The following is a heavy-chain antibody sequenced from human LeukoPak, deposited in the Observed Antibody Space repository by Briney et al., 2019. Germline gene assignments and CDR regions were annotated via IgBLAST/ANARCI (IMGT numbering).Heavy chain of an antibody. CDR3: AGAQYNDRSGYYYVY. V-gene: IGHV3-66*01. Sequence: GGSLRLSCAASGFTVSSNYMSWVRQAPGKGLEWVSAIYSGGSTYYADSVKGRFTISRDDSKNTLYLQMNSLRAEDTAVHYCAGAQYNDRSGYYYVYGGQGTLVTVSS. CDR2: IYSGGST. CDR1: GFTVSSNY. J-gene: IGHJ4*02. D-gene: IGHD3-22*01.